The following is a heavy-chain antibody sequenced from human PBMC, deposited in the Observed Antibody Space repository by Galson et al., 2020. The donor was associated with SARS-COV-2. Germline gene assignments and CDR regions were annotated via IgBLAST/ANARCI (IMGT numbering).Heavy chain of an antibody. D-gene: IGHD2-15*01. CDR2: IYYSGTT. CDR1: DDSISSSGYY. J-gene: IGHJ3*01. V-gene: IGHV4-31*03. CDR3: ARGPALISPGYCTGGSCLRGPFDV. Sequence: ASETLSLTCTVSDDSISSSGYYWNWIRQCPGEGLEWIGYIYYSGTTYYNPSLKGRVAISIDTSKRQFSLRLNSVTAADTAVFYCARGPALISPGYCTGGSCLRGPFDVWGHGTRVTVSS.